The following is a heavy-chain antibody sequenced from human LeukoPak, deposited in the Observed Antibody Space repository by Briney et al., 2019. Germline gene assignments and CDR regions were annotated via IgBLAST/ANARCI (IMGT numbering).Heavy chain of an antibody. CDR3: ARAKIFPTTVVKGRAFDI. V-gene: IGHV4-59*01. CDR2: IYYSGST. D-gene: IGHD4-23*01. Sequence: SETLSLTCTVSGGSISSYYWSWIRQPPGKELEWIGYIYYSGSTNYNPSLKSRVTISVDTSKNQFSLKLSSVTAADTAVYYCARAKIFPTTVVKGRAFDIWGQGTMVTVSS. J-gene: IGHJ3*02. CDR1: GGSISSYY.